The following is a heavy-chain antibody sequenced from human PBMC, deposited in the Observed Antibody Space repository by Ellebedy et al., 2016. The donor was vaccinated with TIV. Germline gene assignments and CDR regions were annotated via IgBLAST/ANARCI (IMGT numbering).Heavy chain of an antibody. CDR3: ARENYKKKAFDI. V-gene: IGHV4-61*01. Sequence: SETLSLTRTVSGGSVSSGSYYWSWIRQSPGKGLEWIGYIYYSGSTNYNPSLKSRVSISLNTSKNQFSLKLSSVTAADTAVYYCARENYKKKAFDIWGQGTMFTVSS. CDR2: IYYSGST. CDR1: GGSVSSGSYY. D-gene: IGHD1-14*01. J-gene: IGHJ3*02.